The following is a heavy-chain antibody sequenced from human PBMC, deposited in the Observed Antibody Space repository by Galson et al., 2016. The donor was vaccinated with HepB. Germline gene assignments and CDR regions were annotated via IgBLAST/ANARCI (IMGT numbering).Heavy chain of an antibody. Sequence: SLRLSCAVSGFTFSKAWMNWVRQAPGKGLEWLASITASGGSKHYANSVKGRFTISRDNSNNSLYLQMDSLGAEDTAVYFCARGNYDTFDPWGQGTLVTVSS. J-gene: IGHJ5*02. V-gene: IGHV3-21*06. CDR1: GFTFSKAW. CDR2: ITASGGSK. D-gene: IGHD1-7*01. CDR3: ARGNYDTFDP.